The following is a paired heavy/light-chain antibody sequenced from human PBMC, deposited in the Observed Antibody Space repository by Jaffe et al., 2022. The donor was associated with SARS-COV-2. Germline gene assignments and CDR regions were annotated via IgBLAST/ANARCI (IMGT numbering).Light chain of an antibody. CDR1: QSLLHTNGKNY. J-gene: IGKJ1*01. CDR3: MQAIRTRT. Sequence: IVMTQSPLSLPVTPGEPASISCRSSQSLLHTNGKNYLDWYLQKPGQSPQLLIYLGSNRASGVPDRFSGSGSGTDFTLKISRVEAEDVGVYYCMQAIRTRTFGQGTKVEIK. V-gene: IGKV2-28*01. CDR2: LGS.
Heavy chain of an antibody. J-gene: IGHJ4*02. CDR1: GFTFNRYW. Sequence: EVQLVESGGGLVQPGGSLRLSCGTSGFTFNRYWMSWVRQAPGKGLEWVANVAQDGGDKYYVDSVRGRFTISRDNTKNSLFLQMNSLRVEDTAMYYCAALDTVVVTSRGFWGQGTLVTVSS. CDR3: AALDTVVVTSRGF. D-gene: IGHD5-18*01. CDR2: VAQDGGDK. V-gene: IGHV3-7*03.